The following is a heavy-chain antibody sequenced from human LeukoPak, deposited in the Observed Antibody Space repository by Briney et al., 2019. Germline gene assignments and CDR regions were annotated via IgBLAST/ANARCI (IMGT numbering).Heavy chain of an antibody. J-gene: IGHJ4*02. V-gene: IGHV3-74*03. CDR2: ITDDATT. Sequence: GGSLRLSCAASGFTFSSAWMHWVRQAPGTGLVWVSRITDDATTTYADSVRGRFTISRDNAKNILYLQMNSLRVEDTAVYYCVRDRVGPDYWGQGTLVTGSS. D-gene: IGHD1-26*01. CDR3: VRDRVGPDY. CDR1: GFTFSSAW.